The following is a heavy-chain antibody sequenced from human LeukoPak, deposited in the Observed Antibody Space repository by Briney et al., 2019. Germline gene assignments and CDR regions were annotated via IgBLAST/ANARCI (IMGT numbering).Heavy chain of an antibody. D-gene: IGHD3-10*01. J-gene: IGHJ4*02. CDR2: IYSGGST. CDR1: GFTVSSNY. CDR3: ARVDYGSGSYFDY. V-gene: IGHV3-53*01. Sequence: GGSLRLSCAASGFTVSSNYMSWVRRAPGKGLERVSVIYSGGSTDYADSVKGRFAISRDNSKNMLYLQLNSLRAEDTAVYYCARVDYGSGSYFDYWGQGTLVTVSS.